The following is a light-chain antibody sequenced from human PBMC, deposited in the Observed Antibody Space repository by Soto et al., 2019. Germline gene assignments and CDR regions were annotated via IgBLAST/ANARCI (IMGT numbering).Light chain of an antibody. CDR1: NRDVGTHNY. CDR3: FSYAGSSTFV. CDR2: DVV. J-gene: IGLJ1*01. Sequence: QSVLTQPPSASGSPGQSVTISCTGTNRDVGTHNYVSWYQQYPGKAPKLLIYDVVKRPSGIPHRFSGSKSGNTASLTVSGLQADDEADYYCFSYAGSSTFVFGTGTKLTVL. V-gene: IGLV2-8*01.